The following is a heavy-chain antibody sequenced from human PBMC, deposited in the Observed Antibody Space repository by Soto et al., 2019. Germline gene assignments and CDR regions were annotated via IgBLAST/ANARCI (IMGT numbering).Heavy chain of an antibody. V-gene: IGHV1-3*01. CDR3: ARDPIAAAGSYYYYYGMDV. CDR2: INAGNGNT. Sequence: QVQLVQSGAEVKKPGASVKVSCKASGYTVTSYAMHWVRQAPGQRLEWMGWINAGNGNTKYSQKFQGRVTITRDTSASKAYMELSSLRSEDTAVYYCARDPIAAAGSYYYYYGMDVWGQGTTVTVSS. D-gene: IGHD6-13*01. CDR1: GYTVTSYA. J-gene: IGHJ6*02.